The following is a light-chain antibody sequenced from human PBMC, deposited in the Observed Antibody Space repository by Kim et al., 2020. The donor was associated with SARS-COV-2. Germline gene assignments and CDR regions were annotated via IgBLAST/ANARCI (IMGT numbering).Light chain of an antibody. CDR1: QNMNRY. Sequence: ASVGNGVTITCRASQNMNRYLNWYQQKPGKVPKLLISTASPLQTGVPSRFRGSGSGTDFTLIINSLQPEDFATYYCQQTYRSPPTFGQGTKLEI. J-gene: IGKJ2*01. CDR2: TAS. V-gene: IGKV1-39*01. CDR3: QQTYRSPPT.